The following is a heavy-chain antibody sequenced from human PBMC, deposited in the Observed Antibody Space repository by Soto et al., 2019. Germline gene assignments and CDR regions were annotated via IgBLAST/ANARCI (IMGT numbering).Heavy chain of an antibody. D-gene: IGHD2-2*02. V-gene: IGHV3-23*01. CDR1: GFTFSSYA. CDR3: AKVGERCSSTSCYTSLQDNWFDP. CDR2: ISGSGGST. J-gene: IGHJ5*02. Sequence: PGGSLRLSCAASGFTFSSYAMSWVRQAPGKGLEWVSAISGSGGSTYYADSVKGRFTISRDNSKNTLYLQMNSLRAEDTAVYYCAKVGERCSSTSCYTSLQDNWFDPWGQGTLVTVSS.